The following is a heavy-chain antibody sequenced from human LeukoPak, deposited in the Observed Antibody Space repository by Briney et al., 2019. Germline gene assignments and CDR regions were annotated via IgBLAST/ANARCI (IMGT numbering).Heavy chain of an antibody. Sequence: SETLSLTCTVSDGSISSYYWSWIRQPPGKGLEWIGYVFHSGRTNYNPSLKSRVTISVDTSKNQFSLNLSSVTAADTAVYYCARDRLAAALFDPWGQGTLVTVSS. D-gene: IGHD6-13*01. CDR2: VFHSGRT. J-gene: IGHJ5*02. CDR1: DGSISSYY. V-gene: IGHV4-59*01. CDR3: ARDRLAAALFDP.